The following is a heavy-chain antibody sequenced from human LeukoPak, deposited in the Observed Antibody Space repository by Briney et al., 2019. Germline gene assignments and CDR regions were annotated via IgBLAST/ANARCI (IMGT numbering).Heavy chain of an antibody. V-gene: IGHV1-2*06. J-gene: IGHJ4*02. CDR2: INPNSGGT. CDR3: ARDLWGYYDILTGLFY. D-gene: IGHD3-9*01. Sequence: GASVKVSCKASGYTFTGYYMHWVRQAPGQGLEWMGRINPNSGGTNYAQKFQGRVTMTRDTSISTAYMELSRLRSDDTAVYHCARDLWGYYDILTGLFYWGQGTLVTVSS. CDR1: GYTFTGYY.